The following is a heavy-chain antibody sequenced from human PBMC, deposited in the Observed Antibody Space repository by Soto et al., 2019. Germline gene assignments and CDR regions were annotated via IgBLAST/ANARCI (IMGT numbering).Heavy chain of an antibody. CDR2: ISYDGSNK. V-gene: IGHV3-30*18. Sequence: QVQLVESGGGVVQPGRSLRLSCAVSGFTFSSYGMHWVRQAPGKGLEWVAVISYDGSNKYYADSVKGRFNISRDNSKHTLYVQMNSLRAEDTAVYYCAKDTRYGDYRYYYFYGMDVWGQGTTVTVSS. CDR1: GFTFSSYG. D-gene: IGHD4-17*01. CDR3: AKDTRYGDYRYYYFYGMDV. J-gene: IGHJ6*02.